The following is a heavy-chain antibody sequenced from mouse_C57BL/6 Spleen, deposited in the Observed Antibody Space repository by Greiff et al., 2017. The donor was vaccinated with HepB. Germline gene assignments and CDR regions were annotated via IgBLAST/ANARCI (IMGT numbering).Heavy chain of an antibody. Sequence: QVQLQQSGAELVRPGASVTLSCKASGYTFTDYEMHWVKQTPVHGLEWIGAIDPETGGTAYNQKFKGKAILTADKSSSTAYMELRSLTSEDAAVYDCTRWGNDPGEDWGEGTTRTVS. CDR1: GYTFTDYE. J-gene: IGHJ2*01. D-gene: IGHD2-2*01. CDR2: IDPETGGT. V-gene: IGHV1-15*01. CDR3: TRWGNDPGED.